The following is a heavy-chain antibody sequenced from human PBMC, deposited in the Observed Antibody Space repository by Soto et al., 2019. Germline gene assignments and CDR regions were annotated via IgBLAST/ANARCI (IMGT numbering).Heavy chain of an antibody. Sequence: QVQLVQSGAEVMKPGSSVKVSCKASGDTFTKYAISWVRQAPGQGLEWMGGIIPFYGTAHYAEKFQDRVTIIADTSTSTADMELSSLRPEDTAVYYCARDLGGCSAGSCRYNWLDSWGQGTLVTVSS. V-gene: IGHV1-69*06. CDR1: GDTFTKYA. J-gene: IGHJ5*01. CDR3: ARDLGGCSAGSCRYNWLDS. CDR2: IIPFYGTA. D-gene: IGHD2-15*01.